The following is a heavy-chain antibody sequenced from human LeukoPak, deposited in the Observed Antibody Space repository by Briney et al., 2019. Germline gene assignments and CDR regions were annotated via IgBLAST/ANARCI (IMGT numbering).Heavy chain of an antibody. Sequence: ASVKVSCKASGYTFTDYYIHWVRQAPGQGLEWMGWINPNSGGTNYAQKFQGRVTMTKDTSISTAYVELSSLRSDDTAVYFCARAIAVVDYWGQGALVTVSS. CDR2: INPNSGGT. CDR3: ARAIAVVDY. J-gene: IGHJ4*02. V-gene: IGHV1-2*02. CDR1: GYTFTDYY. D-gene: IGHD6-19*01.